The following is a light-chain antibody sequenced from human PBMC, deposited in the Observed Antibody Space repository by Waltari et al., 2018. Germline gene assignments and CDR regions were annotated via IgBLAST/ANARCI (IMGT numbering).Light chain of an antibody. CDR1: SGHSTNI. Sequence: QLVVTQSPSASAPLGASVKLTCTLSSGHSTNIVASLQQRPDKGPRYLMKVNSDGSHIKGDEIPDRFSGSSAGAVRYLTISSRHSDDEADYFCQTGGHGTWVFGGGTTLTVL. CDR3: QTGGHGTWV. V-gene: IGLV4-69*01. J-gene: IGLJ3*02. CDR2: VNSDGSH.